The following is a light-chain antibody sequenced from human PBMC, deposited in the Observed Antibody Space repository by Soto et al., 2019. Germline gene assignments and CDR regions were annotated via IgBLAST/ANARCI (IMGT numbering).Light chain of an antibody. V-gene: IGLV7-43*01. CDR2: STX. CDR3: LLYYGGQLGV. CDR1: TGAVTSSNY. Sequence: QAVVTQEPSLTVSPGGTVTLTCAVYTGAVTSSNYPNWFQQKTGPAPRALIYSTXHXXXXXXAXXXGSLLGGKAALTLSGVQPEDEADYYCLLYYGGQLGVFGGGTKLTVL. J-gene: IGLJ2*01.